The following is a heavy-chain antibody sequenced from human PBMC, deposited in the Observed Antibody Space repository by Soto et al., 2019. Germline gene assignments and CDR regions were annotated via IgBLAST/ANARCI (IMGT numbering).Heavy chain of an antibody. CDR1: GFTFSSYG. CDR3: AKDAESYSSGWYRNYYYYYGMDV. Sequence: PGGSLRLSCAASGFTFSSYGMHWVRQAPGKGLEWVAVISYDGSNKYYADSVKGRFTISRDNSKNTLYLQMNSLRAEDTAVYYCAKDAESYSSGWYRNYYYYYGMDVWGQGTTVTVSS. V-gene: IGHV3-30*18. CDR2: ISYDGSNK. D-gene: IGHD6-19*01. J-gene: IGHJ6*02.